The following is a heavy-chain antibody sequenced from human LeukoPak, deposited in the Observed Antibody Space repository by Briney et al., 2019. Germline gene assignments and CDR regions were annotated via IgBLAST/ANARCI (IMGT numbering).Heavy chain of an antibody. CDR1: GGSISSSC. CDR2: ICYSGGS. J-gene: IGHJ3*02. Sequence: PSETLSLTCTVSGGSISSSCWSWVRQPPGKGLEWIGYICYSGGSNYNPSLKSRVTISVDTSKTQSSLKLSSVPAPDTAVYYCARGDIVGAASPPPDAFDIWGQGTMVTVSS. V-gene: IGHV4-59*01. CDR3: ARGDIVGAASPPPDAFDI. D-gene: IGHD1-26*01.